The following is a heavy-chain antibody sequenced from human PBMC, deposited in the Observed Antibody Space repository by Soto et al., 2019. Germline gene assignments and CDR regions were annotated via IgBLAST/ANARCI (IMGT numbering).Heavy chain of an antibody. CDR2: ISWNSGSI. Sequence: PGWSLRLSCAASGFTFDDYAMDLVLQATGKGLEWVSGISWNSGSIGYADSVKGRFTISRDNAKNSLYLQMNSLRAEDTALYYCAKDIEPHYYDSSGYYLDYYYGMDVWGQATTATVSS. V-gene: IGHV3-9*01. D-gene: IGHD3-22*01. CDR3: AKDIEPHYYDSSGYYLDYYYGMDV. CDR1: GFTFDDYA. J-gene: IGHJ6*02.